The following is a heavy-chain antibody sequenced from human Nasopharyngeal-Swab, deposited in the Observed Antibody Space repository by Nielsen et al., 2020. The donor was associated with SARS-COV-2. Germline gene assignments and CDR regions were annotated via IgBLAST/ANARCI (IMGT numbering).Heavy chain of an antibody. Sequence: GGSLRLSCTAPGFTLAYVMHWVRQAPGKGLEWVSTIHSDGNTYYADSVRGRFSSSRDNSRNTVSLQMSSLRVEDTAVYYCASRGPATDPSTRDLPYSRRTFDLWGRGTLVTVSS. D-gene: IGHD3-22*01. V-gene: IGHV3-53*01. CDR1: GFTLAYV. CDR3: ASRGPATDPSTRDLPYSRRTFDL. CDR2: IHSDGNT. J-gene: IGHJ2*01.